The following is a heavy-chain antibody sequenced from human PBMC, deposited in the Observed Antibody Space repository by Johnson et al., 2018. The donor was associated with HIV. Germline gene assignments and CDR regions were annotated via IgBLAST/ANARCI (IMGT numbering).Heavy chain of an antibody. D-gene: IGHD3-22*01. V-gene: IGHV3-30*04. CDR1: GFTFSSYA. J-gene: IGHJ3*02. Sequence: QVQLVESGGGVVQPGRSLRLSCAASGFTFSSYAMHWVRQAPAKGLEWVAVISYDGSDKYYADSVKGRFTISRDNAKNSLYLQMNSLRAEDTALYYCARAFLSHYYDSSGPVDIWGQGTMVTVS. CDR2: ISYDGSDK. CDR3: ARAFLSHYYDSSGPVDI.